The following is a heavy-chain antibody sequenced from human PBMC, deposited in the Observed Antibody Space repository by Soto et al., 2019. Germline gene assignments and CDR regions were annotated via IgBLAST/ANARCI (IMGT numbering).Heavy chain of an antibody. J-gene: IGHJ6*02. V-gene: IGHV4-34*02. CDR1: GEPFTDHF. D-gene: IGHD2-8*01. Sequence: QVQLQQWGAGLLKPSETLSLTCAVSGEPFTDHFCTWIRQAPGKGLEWIGEINHGGRTYFHPSLKSHVTLSLDYSKNHFSLVLVSLTAADTGVYYCARGLVTNYYYYGADVWGQGTTVTVSS. CDR3: ARGLVTNYYYYGADV. CDR2: INHGGRT.